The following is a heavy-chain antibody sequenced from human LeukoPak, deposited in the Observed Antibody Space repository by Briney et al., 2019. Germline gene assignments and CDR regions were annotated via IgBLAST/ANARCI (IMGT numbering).Heavy chain of an antibody. Sequence: SETLSLTCTVSGDSMSSSHYCWGWIRQPPGKGLEWIGSIYYSGSTYYNPSLKSRVTISVDTSKNQFSLRLSSVTATDTAVYYCARLNKPGWFDPWGQGTLVTVSS. V-gene: IGHV4-39*01. CDR1: GDSMSSSHYC. CDR2: IYYSGST. J-gene: IGHJ5*02. D-gene: IGHD1-14*01. CDR3: ARLNKPGWFDP.